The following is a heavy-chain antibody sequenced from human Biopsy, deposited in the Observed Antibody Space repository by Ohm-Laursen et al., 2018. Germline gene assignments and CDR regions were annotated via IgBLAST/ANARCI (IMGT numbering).Heavy chain of an antibody. CDR3: ARDYDTSGYYYVS. V-gene: IGHV4-39*01. D-gene: IGHD3-22*01. CDR1: GGSISNNNYY. Sequence: SETLSLTCTVSGGSISNNNYYWGWIRQPPGKGLEWIGSIFYRGSTHYKPSLKSRVNISVDTSKNQLSQKLNSVTAADTAVYYCARDYDTSGYYYVSWGQGTLVTVSS. J-gene: IGHJ5*02. CDR2: IFYRGST.